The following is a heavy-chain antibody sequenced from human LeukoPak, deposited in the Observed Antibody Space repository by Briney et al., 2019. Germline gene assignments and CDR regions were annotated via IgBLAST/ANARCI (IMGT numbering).Heavy chain of an antibody. CDR3: ASDEQGYGWFDP. V-gene: IGHV4-34*01. J-gene: IGHJ5*02. CDR2: INHSGST. CDR1: GGSFSGYY. D-gene: IGHD1/OR15-1a*01. Sequence: KSSETLSLTCAVYGGSFSGYYRSWIRQPPGKGLEWIGEINHSGSTNYNPSLKSRVTISVDTSKNQFSLKLSSVTAADTAVYYCASDEQGYGWFDPWGQGTLVTVSS.